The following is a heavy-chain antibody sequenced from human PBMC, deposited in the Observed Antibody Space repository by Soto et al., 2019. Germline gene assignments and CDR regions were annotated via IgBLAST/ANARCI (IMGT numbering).Heavy chain of an antibody. D-gene: IGHD3-22*01. CDR3: ARGENYYETSGYYYTISYYGMEV. J-gene: IGHJ6*02. CDR1: GFVFSDYY. CDR2: ISASGSTI. V-gene: IGHV3-11*01. Sequence: PGGSLSLSCAASGFVFSDYYMSWIRQAPGKGLEWVSDISASGSTIYYADSVKGRFTVSRDNAKNSLYLEMHSLRAEDTAIYYCARGENYYETSGYYYTISYYGMEVWGQGTTVTVSS.